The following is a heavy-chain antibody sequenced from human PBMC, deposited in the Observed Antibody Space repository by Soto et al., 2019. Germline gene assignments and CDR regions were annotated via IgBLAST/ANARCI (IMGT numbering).Heavy chain of an antibody. V-gene: IGHV4-59*01. CDR2: IYYSGST. CDR3: AGHRYWSCATCYHPDNWFDP. D-gene: IGHD2-15*01. CDR1: GGSISSYY. Sequence: SETLSLTCTVSGGSISSYYWSWIRQPPGKGLEWIGYIYYSGSTNYNPSLKSRVTISVDTSKNQFSLKLSSVTAADAAVYYCAGHRYWSCATCYHPDNWFDPWGQGTLVTVSS. J-gene: IGHJ5*02.